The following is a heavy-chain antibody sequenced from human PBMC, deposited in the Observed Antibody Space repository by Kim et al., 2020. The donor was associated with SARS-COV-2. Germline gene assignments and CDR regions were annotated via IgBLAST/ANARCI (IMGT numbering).Heavy chain of an antibody. CDR2: INAGNGNT. D-gene: IGHD2-2*01. J-gene: IGHJ5*02. CDR1: GYTFTSYA. CDR3: ARGGVVVPAASLDP. Sequence: ASVKVSCKASGYTFTSYAMHWVRQAPGQRLEWMGWINAGNGNTKYSQKFQGRVTITRDTSASTAYMELSSLRSEDTAVYYCARGGVVVPAASLDPWGQGTVVTVTA. V-gene: IGHV1-3*01.